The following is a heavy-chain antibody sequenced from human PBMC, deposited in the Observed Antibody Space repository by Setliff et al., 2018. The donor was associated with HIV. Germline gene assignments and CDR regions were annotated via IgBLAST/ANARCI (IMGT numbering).Heavy chain of an antibody. CDR3: AREDYYYYGMDV. CDR2: IYHSGST. V-gene: IGHV4-38-2*02. J-gene: IGHJ6*02. Sequence: SETLSLTCAVSGYSISSGYYWGWIRQPPGKGLEWIGSIYHSGSTHYNPSLKSRVTISVDTSKNQFSLKLSSVTAADTAVYYCAREDYYYYGMDVWGQGTTVTVS. CDR1: GYSISSGYY.